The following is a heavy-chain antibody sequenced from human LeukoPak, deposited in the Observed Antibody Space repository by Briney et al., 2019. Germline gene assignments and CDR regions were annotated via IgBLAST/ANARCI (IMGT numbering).Heavy chain of an antibody. Sequence: ASVKVSCQVFGYTLNELSMHWVRQAPGEGLEWMGSFDPEDGDAIYAQKFQGRVTMTEDTLTDTASMELSSLTSEDTAAYYCAIPNRASIGAFEFWGRGTMVTVSS. D-gene: IGHD1-14*01. CDR1: GYTLNELS. CDR3: AIPNRASIGAFEF. J-gene: IGHJ3*01. V-gene: IGHV1-24*01. CDR2: FDPEDGDA.